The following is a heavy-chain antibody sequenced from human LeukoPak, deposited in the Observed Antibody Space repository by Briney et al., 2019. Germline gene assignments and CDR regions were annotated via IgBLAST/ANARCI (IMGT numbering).Heavy chain of an antibody. Sequence: PGGSLRLSCAASGFTFSSYAMSWVRQGPAGGLEWVSSLRGDGETFYADSVKGRFTLSRDDSRNTVHLRLSNLRAEDTAVYYCAKASWVLNADAVLWGQGTLVTVSS. CDR1: GFTFSSYA. CDR3: AKASWVLNADAVL. J-gene: IGHJ4*02. D-gene: IGHD3-9*01. V-gene: IGHV3-23*01. CDR2: LRGDGET.